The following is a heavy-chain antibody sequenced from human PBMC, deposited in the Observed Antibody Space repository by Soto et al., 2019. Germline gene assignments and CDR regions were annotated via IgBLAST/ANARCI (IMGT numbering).Heavy chain of an antibody. CDR1: GFTFSSYG. Sequence: QVQLVESGGGVVQPGRSLRLSCAASGFTFSSYGMHWVRQAPGKGLEWVAVISYDGSNKYYADSVKGRFTISRGNSKNTLYLQMNSLRAEDTAVYYCAKVGIMGSDAFDIWGQGTMVTVSS. CDR3: AKVGIMGSDAFDI. D-gene: IGHD3-10*01. CDR2: ISYDGSNK. J-gene: IGHJ3*02. V-gene: IGHV3-30*18.